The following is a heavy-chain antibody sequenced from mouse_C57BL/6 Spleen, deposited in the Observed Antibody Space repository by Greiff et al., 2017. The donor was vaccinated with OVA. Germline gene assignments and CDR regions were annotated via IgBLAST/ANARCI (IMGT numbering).Heavy chain of an antibody. V-gene: IGHV1-26*01. CDR1: GYTFTDYY. D-gene: IGHD1-3*01. CDR3: AINYWFAY. CDR2: INPNNGGT. J-gene: IGHJ3*01. Sequence: EVQLQQSGPELVKPGASVKISCKASGYTFTDYYMNWVKQSHGKSLEWIGDINPNNGGTSYNQKFKGKATLTVDKSSSTAYMELRSLTSEDSAVYYCAINYWFAYWGQGTLVTVSA.